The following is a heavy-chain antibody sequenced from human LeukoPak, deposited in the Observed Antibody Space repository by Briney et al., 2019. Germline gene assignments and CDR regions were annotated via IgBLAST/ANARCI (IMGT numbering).Heavy chain of an antibody. V-gene: IGHV4-59*12. J-gene: IGHJ5*02. CDR2: IYYSGST. CDR3: ARLTREYPA. CDR1: GGSISSYY. Sequence: SETLSLTCTVSGGSISSYYWSWLRQPPGKGLEWIGHIYYSGSTNYNPSLKSRFTISVDTSRNQFSLKLSSVTAADTAVYYCARLTREYPAWGQGTLVTVSS. D-gene: IGHD2/OR15-2a*01.